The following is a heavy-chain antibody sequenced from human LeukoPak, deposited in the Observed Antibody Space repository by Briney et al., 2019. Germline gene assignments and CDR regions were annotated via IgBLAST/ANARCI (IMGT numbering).Heavy chain of an antibody. CDR3: ARKTTMTTN. Sequence: APVNVSCKASGYTFTSYDINWVRQASAQGLEWMGWMNPNSGNTGYAQNFQGRVTMTSNTSISTAYMELSSLRSEDTAVYYCARKTTMTTNWGQGTLVTVSS. V-gene: IGHV1-8*01. CDR1: GYTFTSYD. CDR2: MNPNSGNT. D-gene: IGHD4-17*01. J-gene: IGHJ4*02.